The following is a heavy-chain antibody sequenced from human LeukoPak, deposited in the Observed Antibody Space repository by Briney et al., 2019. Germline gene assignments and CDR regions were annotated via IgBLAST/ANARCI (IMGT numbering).Heavy chain of an antibody. CDR1: GGSISSGDYY. D-gene: IGHD3-10*01. CDR2: IYSSGIT. CDR3: ARSYYYNSGSYHKFDP. Sequence: PSQTLSLTCTVSGGSISSGDYYWTWIRQPAGKGLEWIGRIYSSGITNSSPSLKSRLTISVDTSKNQFSLELSSVTAADTAVYYYARSYYYNSGSYHKFDPWGQGTLVTVSS. J-gene: IGHJ5*02. V-gene: IGHV4-61*02.